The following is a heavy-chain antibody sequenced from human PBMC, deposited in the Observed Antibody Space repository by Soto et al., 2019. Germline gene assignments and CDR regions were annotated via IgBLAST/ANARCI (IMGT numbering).Heavy chain of an antibody. D-gene: IGHD6-19*01. V-gene: IGHV3-21*01. CDR1: GFSFSTYS. Sequence: DVQLVESGGGLVKPGGSLRLSCAASGFSFSTYSMNWVRQAPGKGLEWVSAITSSSSYIHYEDSVKGRFTVSRDNAKNSLYLKMNSLRTEDTAVYYCARDLGVAATGGAFDIRGQGTMVTVSS. J-gene: IGHJ3*02. CDR2: ITSSSSYI. CDR3: ARDLGVAATGGAFDI.